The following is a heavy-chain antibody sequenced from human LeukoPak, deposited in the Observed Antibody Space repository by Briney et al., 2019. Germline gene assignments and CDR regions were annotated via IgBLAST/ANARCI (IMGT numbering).Heavy chain of an antibody. V-gene: IGHV3-21*06. CDR1: GFTFSSYS. CDR3: ARDLLEAPSFLEWLPQYYFDY. J-gene: IGHJ4*02. D-gene: IGHD3-3*01. CDR2: ISSSSSI. Sequence: PGGSLRLSCAVSGFTFSSYSMNWVRQVPGKGLEWVSSISSSSSIYYADSVKGRFSISRDNAKNSLYPQMNSLRAEDTAVYYCARDLLEAPSFLEWLPQYYFDYWGQGTLVTVSS.